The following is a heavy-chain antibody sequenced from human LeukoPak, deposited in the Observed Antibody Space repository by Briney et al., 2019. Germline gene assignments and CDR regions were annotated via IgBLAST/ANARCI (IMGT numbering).Heavy chain of an antibody. Sequence: GGSLRLSCAASGFTFSSYGMHWVRQAPGKGLEWVAFIRYDGSNKYYADSVKGRFTISRDNSKNTLYLQMNSLRAEDTAVYYCAKDRDSSSWYDFDYWGQGTLVTVSS. D-gene: IGHD6-13*01. CDR3: AKDRDSSSWYDFDY. J-gene: IGHJ4*02. V-gene: IGHV3-30*02. CDR1: GFTFSSYG. CDR2: IRYDGSNK.